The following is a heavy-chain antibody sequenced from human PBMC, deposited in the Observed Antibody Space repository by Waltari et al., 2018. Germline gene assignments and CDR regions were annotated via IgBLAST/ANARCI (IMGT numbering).Heavy chain of an antibody. Sequence: QVQLQQSGPGLVKPSQTLSLTCAISGDSVSSNSAAWNWIRQSPSRGLEWLGRTYYRSKWYNDYAVSVKSRITINPDTSKNQFSLQLNSVTPEDTAVYYCARSRGFPSGSRGSQLPPNWFDPWGQGTLVTVSS. V-gene: IGHV6-1*01. J-gene: IGHJ5*02. D-gene: IGHD2-2*01. CDR1: GDSVSSNSAA. CDR3: ARSRGFPSGSRGSQLPPNWFDP. CDR2: TYYRSKWYN.